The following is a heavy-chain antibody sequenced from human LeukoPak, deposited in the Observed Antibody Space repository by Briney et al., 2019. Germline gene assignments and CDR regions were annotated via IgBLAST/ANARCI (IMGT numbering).Heavy chain of an antibody. CDR3: ARDKNWYYGSGSYYTQYYYYYGMDV. J-gene: IGHJ6*02. CDR1: GFTFSRYW. Sequence: GGSLRLSCAASGFTFSRYWMSWVRQAPGKGQEWVANIKQDGSEKYDVHSVKGRFTISRDNAKNSLYQQMNSLRAEDTAVYYCARDKNWYYGSGSYYTQYYYYYGMDVWGQGTTVTVSS. V-gene: IGHV3-7*01. D-gene: IGHD3-10*01. CDR2: IKQDGSEK.